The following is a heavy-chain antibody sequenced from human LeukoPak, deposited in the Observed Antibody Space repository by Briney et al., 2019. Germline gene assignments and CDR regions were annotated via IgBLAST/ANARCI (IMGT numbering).Heavy chain of an antibody. Sequence: SVKVSCKTSGGTFNNSAISWVRQAPGQGLEWLGGIMPLFGTAGYAQKFQGRVTITKDESTRTVYLELTSLTSDDTAVYYCARDVHGDYGSGWFDPWAREPSSPSPQ. J-gene: IGHJ5*02. CDR3: ARDVHGDYGSGWFDP. D-gene: IGHD4-17*01. V-gene: IGHV1-69*05. CDR1: GGTFNNSA. CDR2: IMPLFGTA.